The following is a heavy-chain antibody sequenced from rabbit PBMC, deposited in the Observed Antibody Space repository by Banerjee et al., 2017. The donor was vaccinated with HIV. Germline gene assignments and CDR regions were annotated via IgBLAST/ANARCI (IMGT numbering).Heavy chain of an antibody. Sequence: QEQLEESGGGLVQPGGSLTLSCTASGFSFSNKYVMCWVRQAPGKGLEWIGCISTGDGSTWYASWAKGRFTISKTSSTADLKMTSLTAADTATYFCARGDTGNRHSPFNLWGQGTLVTVS. CDR3: ARGDTGNRHSPFNL. D-gene: IGHD7-1*01. CDR1: GFSFSNKY. CDR2: ISTGDGST. J-gene: IGHJ4*01. V-gene: IGHV1S42*01.